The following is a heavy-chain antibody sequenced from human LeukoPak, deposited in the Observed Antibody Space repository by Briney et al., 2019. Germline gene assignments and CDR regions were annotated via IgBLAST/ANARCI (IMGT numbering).Heavy chain of an antibody. D-gene: IGHD5-24*01. CDR1: GFTFSNAW. Sequence: GGSLRLSCVASGFTFSNAWMSWVRQAPGKGLEWVGRIKSKTDSGTTDYAALVKGRFIISRDDSKSTLNLQMNSLKTEDTAVYYCTTDSRDGCNFGRHFDYWGQGTLVTVPS. CDR2: IKSKTDSGTT. J-gene: IGHJ4*02. V-gene: IGHV3-15*01. CDR3: TTDSRDGCNFGRHFDY.